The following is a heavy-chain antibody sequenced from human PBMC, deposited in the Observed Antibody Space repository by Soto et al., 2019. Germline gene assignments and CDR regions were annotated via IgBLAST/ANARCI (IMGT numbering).Heavy chain of an antibody. CDR2: IYYSGST. D-gene: IGHD1-20*01. CDR3: ARVGGINWFDP. Sequence: SETLSLTCTVSGGSISSGDYYWSWIRQPPGKGLEWIGYIYYSGSTYYNPSPKSRVTISVDTSKNQFSLKLSSVTAADTAVYYCARVGGINWFDPWGQGTLVTVSS. J-gene: IGHJ5*02. V-gene: IGHV4-30-4*01. CDR1: GGSISSGDYY.